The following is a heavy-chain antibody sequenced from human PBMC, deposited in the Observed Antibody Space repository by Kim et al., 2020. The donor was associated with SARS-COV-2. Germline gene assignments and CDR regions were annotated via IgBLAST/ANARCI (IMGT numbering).Heavy chain of an antibody. CDR1: GGSFSGYY. V-gene: IGHV4-34*01. D-gene: IGHD3-22*01. CDR2: INHSGST. Sequence: SETLSLTCAVYGGSFSGYYWSWIRQPPGRGLEWIGEINHSGSTNYNPSLKSRVTISVDTSKNQFSLKLSSVTAADTAVYYCARGAEYDSSAFNWCDPWG. CDR3: ARGAEYDSSAFNWCDP. J-gene: IGHJ5*02.